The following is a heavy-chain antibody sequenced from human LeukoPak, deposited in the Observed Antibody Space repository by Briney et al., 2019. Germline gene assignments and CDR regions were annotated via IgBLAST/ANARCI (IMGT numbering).Heavy chain of an antibody. D-gene: IGHD3-22*01. CDR3: AKDGTYYYDSSGYYSDRGYYYYGMDV. Sequence: GGSLRLSCAASGFTFSSYGMHWVRQAPGKGLEWVAVISYDGSNKYYADSVKGRFTISRDNSKNTLYLQMNSLRAEDTAVYYCAKDGTYYYDSSGYYSDRGYYYYGMDVWGQGTTVTVSS. CDR1: GFTFSSYG. V-gene: IGHV3-30*18. J-gene: IGHJ6*02. CDR2: ISYDGSNK.